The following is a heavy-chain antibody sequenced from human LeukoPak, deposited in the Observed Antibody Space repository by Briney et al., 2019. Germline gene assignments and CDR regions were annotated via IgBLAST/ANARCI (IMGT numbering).Heavy chain of an antibody. CDR1: GLTFSSYW. D-gene: IGHD6-19*01. V-gene: IGHV3-7*01. J-gene: IGHJ4*02. Sequence: GGSLRLSCAASGLTFSSYWMSWVRQAPGKGLEWVANIKQDGSEKYYVDSVKGRFTISRDNAKNSLYLQMSSLRAEDTAVYYCARSGSGWYYFDYWGQGTLVTVSS. CDR2: IKQDGSEK. CDR3: ARSGSGWYYFDY.